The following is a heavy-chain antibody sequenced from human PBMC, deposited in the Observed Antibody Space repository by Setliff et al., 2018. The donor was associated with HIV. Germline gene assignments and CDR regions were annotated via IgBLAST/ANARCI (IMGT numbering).Heavy chain of an antibody. CDR1: GFTFSSYE. CDR2: ISSSGSTI. D-gene: IGHD1-1*01. V-gene: IGHV3-48*03. J-gene: IGHJ4*02. Sequence: PSETLSLTCTASGFTFSSYEMNWVRQAPGKGLEWVSYISSSGSTIYYADSVKGRFTISRDNAKNSLFLQMTSLRAEDTAVYYCARDLDYYFDYWGQGTLVTVSS. CDR3: ARDLDYYFDY.